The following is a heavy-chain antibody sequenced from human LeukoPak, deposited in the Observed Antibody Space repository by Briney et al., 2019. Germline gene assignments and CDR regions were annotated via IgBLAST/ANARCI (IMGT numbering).Heavy chain of an antibody. J-gene: IGHJ4*02. CDR1: GFTFDDYA. CDR2: IRWDRGTV. V-gene: IGHV3-9*01. CDR3: ARQGYGDYFDY. Sequence: GRSLRLSCAASGFTFDDYAMHWVRQAPGKGLEWVSGIRWDRGTVGYAGSVKGRFTISRDNAKNTLYLQMNSLRAEDTAVYYCARQGYGDYFDYWGQGTLVTVSS. D-gene: IGHD4-17*01.